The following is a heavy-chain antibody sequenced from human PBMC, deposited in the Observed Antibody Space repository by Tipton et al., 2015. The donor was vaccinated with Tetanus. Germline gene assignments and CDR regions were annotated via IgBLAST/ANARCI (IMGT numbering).Heavy chain of an antibody. D-gene: IGHD5-24*01. V-gene: IGHV4-34*01. CDR1: GASFSDYY. CDR3: ARGGRDAYNNPLGAFDV. CDR2: ISHSGSS. J-gene: IGHJ3*01. Sequence: GLVKPSETLSLTCAVYGASFSDYYWSWIRQAPGKGLEWIGEISHSGSSSYSPSLKSRVTISVDTSKNQFSLRLRSVAAADTAVYYCARGGRDAYNNPLGAFDVWGRGTTVTVSS.